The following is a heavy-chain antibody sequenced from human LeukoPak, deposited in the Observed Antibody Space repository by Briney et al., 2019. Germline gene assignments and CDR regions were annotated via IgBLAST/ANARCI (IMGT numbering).Heavy chain of an antibody. J-gene: IGHJ4*02. CDR1: GFTFSSYA. D-gene: IGHD5-18*01. Sequence: GGSLRLSCAASGFTFSSYAMNWVRQAPGKGLEWVSAISGSGGSTYYADSVKGRFTLSRDNSKNTLYLQMNSLRAEDTAVYYCARRGYTYGGEFDYWGQGTLVTVSS. CDR3: ARRGYTYGGEFDY. CDR2: ISGSGGST. V-gene: IGHV3-23*01.